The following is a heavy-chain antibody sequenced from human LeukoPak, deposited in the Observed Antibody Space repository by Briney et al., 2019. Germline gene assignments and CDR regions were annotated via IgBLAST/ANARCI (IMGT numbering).Heavy chain of an antibody. CDR3: ARAINGASFVVVPAAVDN. CDR2: INPNSGGT. Sequence: ASVKVSCKDSGYTFTGYYMHWVRQAPGQGLEWMGWINPNSGGTNYAQNFQGRVTMTRDTSINTAYMELSSLNSDDTAVYYCARAINGASFVVVPAAVDNWGQGTLVTVSS. CDR1: GYTFTGYY. D-gene: IGHD2-2*01. V-gene: IGHV1-2*02. J-gene: IGHJ4*02.